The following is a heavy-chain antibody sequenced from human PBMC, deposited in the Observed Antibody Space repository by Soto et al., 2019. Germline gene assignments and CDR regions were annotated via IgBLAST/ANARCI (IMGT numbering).Heavy chain of an antibody. J-gene: IGHJ6*02. V-gene: IGHV4-34*01. D-gene: IGHD3-3*01. CDR2: INHSGST. CDR1: GGSFIGYY. CDR3: ARGFLEWNYYYGMDV. Sequence: PSETLSLTCGVYGGSFIGYYWSWIRQPPGKGLEWIGEINHSGSTNYNPSLKSRVTISVDTSKNQFSLKLSSVTAADTAVYYCARGFLEWNYYYGMDVWGQGTTVTVSS.